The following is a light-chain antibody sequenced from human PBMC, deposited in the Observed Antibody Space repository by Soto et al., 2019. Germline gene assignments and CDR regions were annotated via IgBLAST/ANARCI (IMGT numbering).Light chain of an antibody. CDR1: QSVSSS. V-gene: IGKV3-20*01. CDR2: GAS. J-gene: IGKJ1*01. Sequence: EILMTQYPDTLSVSPGQRVTLSCRASQSVSSSLAWYQQKPGQAPRLLIYGASNRATGIPDRFSGSGSGTDFTLTISRLEPEDFAVYYCQQYGSSGTFGQGTKVDIK. CDR3: QQYGSSGT.